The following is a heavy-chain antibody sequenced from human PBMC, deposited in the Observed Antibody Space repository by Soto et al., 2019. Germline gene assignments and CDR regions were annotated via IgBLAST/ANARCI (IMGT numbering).Heavy chain of an antibody. CDR3: AKNPGYYYDSTGYHFDY. D-gene: IGHD3-22*01. J-gene: IGHJ4*02. CDR2: ISYGGGTT. CDR1: GFTFSSYA. Sequence: GGALRLSCAASGFTFSSYAMSWVRQAPGKGLEWVSAISYGGGTTYYADSVKGRFTISRDNSKNTLYLQMNSLRAEDTAVYYCAKNPGYYYDSTGYHFDYWGQGTLVTVSS. V-gene: IGHV3-23*01.